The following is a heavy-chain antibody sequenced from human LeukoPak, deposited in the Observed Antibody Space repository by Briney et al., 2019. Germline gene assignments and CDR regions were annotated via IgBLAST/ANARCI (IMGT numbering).Heavy chain of an antibody. Sequence: GGSLTLSCEASGFTFSSYGIHWVRQSPAKGLEWVAVIGSDGRNKFYADSVAGRFSVSRDNFKNTLFLQMNSLRAEDTGVYFCVRDDLVLDENGFDMWGRGTMVTVSS. CDR2: IGSDGRNK. J-gene: IGHJ3*02. V-gene: IGHV3-33*01. CDR1: GFTFSSYG. CDR3: VRDDLVLDENGFDM. D-gene: IGHD2-21*01.